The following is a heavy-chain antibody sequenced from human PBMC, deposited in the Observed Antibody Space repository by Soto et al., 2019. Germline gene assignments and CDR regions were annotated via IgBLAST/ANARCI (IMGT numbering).Heavy chain of an antibody. V-gene: IGHV3-23*01. CDR3: AKDKVDHNSVWDHFDI. CDR1: GFTFSDYA. D-gene: IGHD1-26*01. CDR2: LGGSNSDT. Sequence: EEQPLESGGGLVQPGGSLRLSCAASGFTFSDYAMSWVRQAPGKGLEWVSGLGGSNSDTHYAASVEGRFTVSRDNSRSTLFLQMKSLRVEDTAVYYRAKDKVDHNSVWDHFDIWSQGTMVTVSS. J-gene: IGHJ3*02.